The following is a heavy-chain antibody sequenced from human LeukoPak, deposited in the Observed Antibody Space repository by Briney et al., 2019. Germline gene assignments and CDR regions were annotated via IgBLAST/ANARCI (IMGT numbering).Heavy chain of an antibody. Sequence: EASVTVSCTASGGTFNSFAISWVRQAPGQGLEWVGRIIPLLGTPDYAQKFQGRVTITSDKYTGTAYIELSSLRSEDTAMYYCARMKYFDSTGYSHAEYFQHWGQGTLVIASS. D-gene: IGHD3-22*01. CDR2: IIPLLGTP. CDR1: GGTFNSFA. V-gene: IGHV1-69*04. J-gene: IGHJ1*01. CDR3: ARMKYFDSTGYSHAEYFQH.